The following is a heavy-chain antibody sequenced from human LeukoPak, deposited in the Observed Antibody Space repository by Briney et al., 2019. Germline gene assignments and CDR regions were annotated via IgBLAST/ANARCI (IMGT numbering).Heavy chain of an antibody. Sequence: KPSETLSLTCTVSGGSISSGSYYWSWIRQPAGKGLEWTGRIYTSGSTNYNPSLKSRVTISVDTSKNQFSLKLSSVTAADTAVYYCARDVQIYDILTGYSPYNWFDPWGQGTLVTVSS. V-gene: IGHV4-61*02. J-gene: IGHJ5*02. CDR3: ARDVQIYDILTGYSPYNWFDP. D-gene: IGHD3-9*01. CDR2: IYTSGST. CDR1: GGSISSGSYY.